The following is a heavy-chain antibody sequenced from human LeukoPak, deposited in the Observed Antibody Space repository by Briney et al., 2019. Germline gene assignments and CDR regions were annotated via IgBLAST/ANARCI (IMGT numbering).Heavy chain of an antibody. V-gene: IGHV3-53*01. Sequence: GGSLRLSCTASGFTVSNTYVTWVRQAPGKGLDLVSVIYTGGHIYYADSVKGRFTISSDYSKNTVYLQLNNLRAEDTAIYYCARDRRSGWGHAFDVWGHGTMVTVSS. CDR3: ARDRRSGWGHAFDV. J-gene: IGHJ3*01. CDR1: GFTVSNTY. CDR2: IYTGGHI. D-gene: IGHD6-19*01.